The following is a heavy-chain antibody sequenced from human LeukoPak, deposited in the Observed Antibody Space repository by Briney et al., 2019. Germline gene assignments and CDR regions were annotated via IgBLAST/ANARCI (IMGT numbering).Heavy chain of an antibody. CDR2: ISGSGGST. D-gene: IGHD3-3*01. V-gene: IGHV3-23*01. J-gene: IGHJ4*02. CDR3: AKFVSASLEWLLSGDY. CDR1: GFTFSSYA. Sequence: GGSLRLSCAASGFTFSSYAMSWVRKAPGKGLECVSAISGSGGSTYYADSVKGRFTISRDNSKNTLYLQMNSLRAEDTVVYYCAKFVSASLEWLLSGDYWGQGTLVTVSS.